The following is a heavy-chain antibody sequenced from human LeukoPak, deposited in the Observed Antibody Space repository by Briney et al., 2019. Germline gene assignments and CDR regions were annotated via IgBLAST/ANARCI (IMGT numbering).Heavy chain of an antibody. CDR3: AHGSGWLYDY. Sequence: SGPTLVKPTQTLTLTCTFSGFSLSTRGVGVGWVRQPPGKALEWLALIYWNDDNRYSPSLKSRLTITKDTSKNQVVLTMTNMDPVDTARYYCAHGSGWLYDYWGQGTLVTVSS. CDR2: IYWNDDN. D-gene: IGHD6-19*01. J-gene: IGHJ4*02. CDR1: GFSLSTRGVG. V-gene: IGHV2-5*01.